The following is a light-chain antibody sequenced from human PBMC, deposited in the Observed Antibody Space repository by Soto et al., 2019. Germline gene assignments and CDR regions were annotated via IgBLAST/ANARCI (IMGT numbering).Light chain of an antibody. V-gene: IGKV1-5*01. CDR3: QQYNSFSQYS. J-gene: IGKJ2*03. Sequence: DIPMTQSPSTLSASVGDRVTITCRASQSINTWLAWYQRKPGKAPKLLIYGASTLEGGVPPRFSGSGSGTEFTLTISSLQPDDFATYYCQQYNSFSQYSFGQGTKLEIK. CDR1: QSINTW. CDR2: GAS.